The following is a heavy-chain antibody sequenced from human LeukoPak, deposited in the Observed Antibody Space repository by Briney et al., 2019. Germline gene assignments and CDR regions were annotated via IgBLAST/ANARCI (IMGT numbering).Heavy chain of an antibody. CDR2: ISYDGSNK. CDR3: AKEYCGGDCWVFDY. CDR1: GFTFSSYG. D-gene: IGHD2-21*02. Sequence: GGSLRPSCAASGFTFSSYGMHWVRQAPGKGLEWVAVISYDGSNKYYADSVKGRFTISRDNSKNTLYLQMNSLRAEDTAVYYCAKEYCGGDCWVFDYWGQGTLVTVSS. V-gene: IGHV3-30*18. J-gene: IGHJ4*02.